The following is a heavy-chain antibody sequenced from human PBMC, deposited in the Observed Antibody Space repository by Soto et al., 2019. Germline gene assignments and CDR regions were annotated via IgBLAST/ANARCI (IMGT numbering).Heavy chain of an antibody. J-gene: IGHJ5*02. CDR3: ARTVGPIAAAAPKFLPNWFHP. CDR1: GFTYSTSA. V-gene: IGHV3-23*01. CDR2: ISAGGETT. D-gene: IGHD6-13*01. Sequence: GGSLRLSCETSGFTYSTSAMSWVRQSPGRGLEWVSGISAGGETTLYAESVKGRFTISRDNSIDTLYLQMNSLRVEDTAVYYCARTVGPIAAAAPKFLPNWFHPWGQATLVTVSS.